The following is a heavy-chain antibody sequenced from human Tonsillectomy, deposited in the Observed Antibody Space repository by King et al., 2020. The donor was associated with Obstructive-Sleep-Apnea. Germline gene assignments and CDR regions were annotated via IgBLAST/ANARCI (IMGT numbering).Heavy chain of an antibody. J-gene: IGHJ4*02. CDR2: VSGSGGST. V-gene: IGHV3-23*04. CDR3: AKMKRELFLEFDY. D-gene: IGHD1-26*01. CDR1: GFTFFSYA. Sequence: VQLVESGGGLVQPGGSLRLSCAASGFTFFSYAMSWVRQDPGKGLEWVSGVSGSGGSTYYADSVKGRFTISRDNSKNTLYPQMNSLRAEDTAVYYCAKMKRELFLEFDYWGQGTLVTVSS.